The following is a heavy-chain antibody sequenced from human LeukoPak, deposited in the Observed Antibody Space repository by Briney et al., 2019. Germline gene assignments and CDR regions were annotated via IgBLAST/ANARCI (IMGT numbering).Heavy chain of an antibody. Sequence: WVRQAPGKGLEWVSSISTSSSYIYYADSVKGRFTISRDNAKNSLYLQMHSLRAEDTAMYYCAREYSSSSNYYGMDVWGQGTTVTVSS. CDR2: ISTSSSYI. CDR3: AREYSSSSNYYGMDV. D-gene: IGHD6-6*01. V-gene: IGHV3-21*01. J-gene: IGHJ6*02.